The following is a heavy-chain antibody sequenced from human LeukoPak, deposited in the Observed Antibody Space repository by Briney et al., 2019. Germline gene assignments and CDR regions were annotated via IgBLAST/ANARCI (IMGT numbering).Heavy chain of an antibody. CDR1: GFTFSTYD. CDR3: ARDYCSSSSCNGVFDY. CDR2: IRYDGSNK. Sequence: GGSLRLSCAASGFTFSTYDMHWVRQAPGKGLEWVAFIRYDGSNKYSADSVKGRFTISRDNSKNTLYLQMNSLRAEDTAVYYCARDYCSSSSCNGVFDYWGQGTLVTVSS. D-gene: IGHD2-2*01. J-gene: IGHJ4*02. V-gene: IGHV3-30*02.